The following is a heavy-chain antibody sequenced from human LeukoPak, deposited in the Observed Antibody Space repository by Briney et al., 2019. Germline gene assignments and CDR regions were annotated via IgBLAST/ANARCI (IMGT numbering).Heavy chain of an antibody. J-gene: IGHJ4*02. Sequence: SVKVSCKASGGTFSSYAISWVRQAPGQGLEWMGGIIPIFGTANYAQKFQGRVTITADESTSTAYMELSSLRSEDTAVYYCARGFMKVRGVISNWGQGTLVTVSS. D-gene: IGHD3-10*01. V-gene: IGHV1-69*01. CDR3: ARGFMKVRGVISN. CDR1: GGTFSSYA. CDR2: IIPIFGTA.